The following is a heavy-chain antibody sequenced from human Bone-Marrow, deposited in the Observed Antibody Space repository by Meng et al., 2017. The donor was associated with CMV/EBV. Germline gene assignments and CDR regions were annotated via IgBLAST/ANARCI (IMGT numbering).Heavy chain of an antibody. J-gene: IGHJ2*01. D-gene: IGHD3-10*01. Sequence: SETLSLTCAVYGGSFSGYYWSWIRQPPGKGLEWIGEINHSGSTNYNPSLKSRVTISVDTSKNQFSLKLSSVTAADTAVYYCARERGPRYFALWGRGTLVTVSS. V-gene: IGHV4-34*01. CDR3: ARERGPRYFAL. CDR2: INHSGST. CDR1: GGSFSGYY.